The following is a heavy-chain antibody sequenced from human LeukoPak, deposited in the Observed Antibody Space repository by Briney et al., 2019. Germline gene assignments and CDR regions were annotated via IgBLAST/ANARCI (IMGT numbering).Heavy chain of an antibody. CDR1: GDSLSSNSAA. CDR3: ARAEDTAMVYFDY. CDR2: TYYRSKWYN. D-gene: IGHD5-18*01. J-gene: IGHJ4*02. Sequence: SQTLSLTCAISGDSLSSNSAAWDWLRQSPSRGLEWLGRTYYRSKWYNDYAVSVKSRITINPDTSKNQFSLQLNSVTPEDTAVYYCARAEDTAMVYFDYWGQGTLVTVSS. V-gene: IGHV6-1*01.